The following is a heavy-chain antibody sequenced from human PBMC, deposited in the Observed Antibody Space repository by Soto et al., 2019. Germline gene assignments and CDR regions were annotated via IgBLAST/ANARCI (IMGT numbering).Heavy chain of an antibody. V-gene: IGHV4-59*01. CDR2: IYYTGIT. Sequence: SETLSLTCSVSGVSIVYYYWNWIRKPPGKGLEWLGHIYYTGITAYNPSLNSRVTISVDTSKNQISLNLRSVTAADTAVYYCATLPASNYYHGVDVWGQGSTVTVSS. CDR3: ATLPASNYYHGVDV. CDR1: GVSIVYYY. D-gene: IGHD2-2*01. J-gene: IGHJ6*02.